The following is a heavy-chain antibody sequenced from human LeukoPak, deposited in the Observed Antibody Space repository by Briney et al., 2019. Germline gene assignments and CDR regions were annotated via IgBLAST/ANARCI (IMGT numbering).Heavy chain of an antibody. J-gene: IGHJ4*02. CDR2: INPNSGGT. CDR1: GYTFTGYY. CDR3: VRGGYYDILTGYLNY. V-gene: IGHV1-2*02. D-gene: IGHD3-9*01. Sequence: ASVKVSCKASGYTFTGYYMHWVRQAPGQGLEWMGWINPNSGGTNYAQKFQGRVTMTRGTSISTAYMELSRLRSDGTAVYYCVRGGYYDILTGYLNYWGQGTLVTVSS.